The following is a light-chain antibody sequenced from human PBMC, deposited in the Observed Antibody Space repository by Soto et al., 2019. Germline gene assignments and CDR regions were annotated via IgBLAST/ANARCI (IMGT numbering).Light chain of an antibody. CDR2: KVS. CDR1: QSLVHSDGIAY. V-gene: IGKV2-30*02. CDR3: MQGTHWLIT. Sequence: DVVMTQSPLSLPVTLGQPASISCRSNQSLVHSDGIAYFSWFQQRPGRSPRRLIYKVSNRDSGGPARFSGSGSGTDFPLKISRVEVEDVGVYYCMQGTHWLITFGQGTRLEIK. J-gene: IGKJ5*01.